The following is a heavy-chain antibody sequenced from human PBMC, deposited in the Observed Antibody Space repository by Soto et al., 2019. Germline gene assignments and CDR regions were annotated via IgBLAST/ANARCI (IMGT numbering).Heavy chain of an antibody. V-gene: IGHV3-11*01. J-gene: IGHJ6*03. CDR3: ARDVVGRYYYYMDV. CDR2: ISSSGSTI. CDR1: GFTFSDYY. D-gene: IGHD2-15*01. Sequence: GGSLRLSCAASGFTFSDYYMSWIRQAPGKGLEWVTYISSSGSTIYYADSVKGRFTISRDNAKNSLYPQMNSLRAEDTVVYYCARDVVGRYYYYMDVWGKGTTVTVSS.